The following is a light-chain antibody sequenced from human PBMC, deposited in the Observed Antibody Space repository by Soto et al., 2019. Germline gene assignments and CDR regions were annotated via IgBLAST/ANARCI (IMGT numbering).Light chain of an antibody. CDR2: ENM. CDR3: QSYDVSLSGWV. J-gene: IGLJ3*02. CDR1: SSSIGAGYD. Sequence: QSVLTQPPSVSGAPGQRVTISCTGSSSSIGAGYDVHWYQQLPGTAPKLVIYENMRRPSGVPDRFSGSKSATSASLAITGRQAEDEADYYCQSYDVSLSGWVFGGGTKVTVL. V-gene: IGLV1-40*01.